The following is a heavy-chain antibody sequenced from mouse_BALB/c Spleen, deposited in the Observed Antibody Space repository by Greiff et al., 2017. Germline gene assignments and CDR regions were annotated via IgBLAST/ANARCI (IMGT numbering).Heavy chain of an antibody. D-gene: IGHD2-14*01. V-gene: IGHV2-9*02. CDR1: GFSLTSYG. J-gene: IGHJ3*01. CDR2: IWAGGST. Sequence: VMLVESGPGLVAPSQSLSITCTVSGFSLTSYGVHWVRQPPGKGLEWLGVIWAGGSTNYNSALMSRLSISKDNSKSQVFLKMNSLQTDDTAMYYCARDQGYDGTWFAYWGQGTLVTVSA. CDR3: ARDQGYDGTWFAY.